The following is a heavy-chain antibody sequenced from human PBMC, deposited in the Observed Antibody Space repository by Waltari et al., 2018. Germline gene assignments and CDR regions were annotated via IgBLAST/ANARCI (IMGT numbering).Heavy chain of an antibody. J-gene: IGHJ5*02. CDR2: IYHSGST. CDR1: GYSIRSGYY. Sequence: QVQLQESGPGLVKPSETLSLTCAVSGYSIRSGYYWGWIRQPPGKGLEWIGSIYHSGSTYYNPSLKSRVTISVDTSKNQFSLKLSSVTAADTAVYYCARHRRALAVAGKENWFDPWGQGTLVTVSS. V-gene: IGHV4-38-2*01. CDR3: ARHRRALAVAGKENWFDP. D-gene: IGHD6-19*01.